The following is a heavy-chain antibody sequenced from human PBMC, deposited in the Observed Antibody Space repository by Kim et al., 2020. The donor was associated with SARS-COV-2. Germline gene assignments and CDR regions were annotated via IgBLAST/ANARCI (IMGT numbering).Heavy chain of an antibody. CDR3: ARGRGGYYPLDYFDY. CDR1: GGSFSGYY. Sequence: SETLSLTCAVYGGSFSGYYWSWIRQPPGKGLEWIGEINHSGSTNYNPSLKSRVTISVDTSKNQFSLKLSSVTAADTAVYYCARGRGGYYPLDYFDYWGQGTLVTVSS. CDR2: INHSGST. J-gene: IGHJ4*02. V-gene: IGHV4-34*01. D-gene: IGHD3-3*01.